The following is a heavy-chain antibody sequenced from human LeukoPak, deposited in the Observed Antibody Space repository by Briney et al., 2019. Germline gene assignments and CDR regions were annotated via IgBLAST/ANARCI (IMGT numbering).Heavy chain of an antibody. CDR2: ISSSSSTI. D-gene: IGHD3-3*01. CDR3: ARDRWSQYYFDY. Sequence: PGGSLRLSCAASGFTLSSYRMNWVRQAPGKGLEWVSYISSSSSTIYYADSVKGRFTISRDNAKNSLYLQMTSLRDEDTAVYYCARDRWSQYYFDYWGQGTLVTVSS. V-gene: IGHV3-48*02. CDR1: GFTLSSYR. J-gene: IGHJ4*02.